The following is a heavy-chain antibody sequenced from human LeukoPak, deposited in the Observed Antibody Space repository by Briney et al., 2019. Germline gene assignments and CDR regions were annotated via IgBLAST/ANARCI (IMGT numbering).Heavy chain of an antibody. CDR3: AREQITIFGVVITRRENWFDP. D-gene: IGHD3-3*01. CDR2: IYYSGST. Sequence: PSETLSLTCTVSGGSISSYYWSWIRQPPGKGLEWIGYIYYSGSTNYNPSLKSRVTISVDTSKNQFSLKLSSVTAADTAVYYCAREQITIFGVVITRRENWFDPWGQGTLVTVSS. J-gene: IGHJ5*02. CDR1: GGSISSYY. V-gene: IGHV4-59*12.